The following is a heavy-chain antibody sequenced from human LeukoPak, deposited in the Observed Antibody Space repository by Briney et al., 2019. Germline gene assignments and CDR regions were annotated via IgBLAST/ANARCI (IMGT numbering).Heavy chain of an antibody. CDR1: GGSFSGYY. V-gene: IGHV4-34*01. D-gene: IGHD1-14*01. J-gene: IGHJ5*02. CDR3: ARGRTRVNWFDP. CDR2: INHSGST. Sequence: SETLSLTCPVYGGSFSGYYWSWIRQPPAKGLEWIGEINHSGSTNYNPSLKSRVTISVGTSKDQFPLELSSVTAADTAVYYCARGRTRVNWFDPWGQGTLVSVSS.